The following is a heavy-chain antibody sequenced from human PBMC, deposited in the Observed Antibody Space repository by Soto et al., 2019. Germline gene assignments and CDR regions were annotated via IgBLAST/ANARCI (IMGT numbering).Heavy chain of an antibody. CDR2: IYYSGST. V-gene: IGHV4-39*01. CDR3: ARRKFAFGDPGEYYFDY. Sequence: SETLSLTCTVSGGSISSSSYYWGWIRQPPGKGLEWIGSIYYSGSTYYNPSLKSRVTISVDTSKNQFSLKLSSVTAADTAEYYCARRKFAFGDPGEYYFDYWGQGTLVTVSS. D-gene: IGHD4-17*01. CDR1: GGSISSSSYY. J-gene: IGHJ4*02.